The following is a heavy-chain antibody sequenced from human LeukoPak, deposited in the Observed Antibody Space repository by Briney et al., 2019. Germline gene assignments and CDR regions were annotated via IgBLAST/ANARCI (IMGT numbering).Heavy chain of an antibody. CDR1: GYSTSSGYY. D-gene: IGHD6-13*01. J-gene: IGHJ4*02. Sequence: SETLSLTCTVSGYSTSSGYYWGWIRPPPGKGLEWIGSIYHSGSTYYNPSLKSRVTISVDTSKNQFSLKLSSVTAADTAVYYAQWAAAGTQGFDYWGQGTLVTVSS. V-gene: IGHV4-38-2*02. CDR2: IYHSGST. CDR3: QWAAAGTQGFDY.